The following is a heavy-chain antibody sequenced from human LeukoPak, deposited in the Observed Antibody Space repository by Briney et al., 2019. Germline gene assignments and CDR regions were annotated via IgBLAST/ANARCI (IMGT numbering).Heavy chain of an antibody. CDR2: IYDYGSGTT. CDR3: ARDRRD. V-gene: IGHV4-59*01. CDR1: GGSISTYY. J-gene: IGHJ4*02. Sequence: SETLSLTCSVSGGSISTYYWTWIRQPPGKGLEWIGYIYDYGSGTTNYNPSLKSRVTISVDTSKNEFSLKLRSVTAADTAVYYCARDRRDWGQGTLVTVSS.